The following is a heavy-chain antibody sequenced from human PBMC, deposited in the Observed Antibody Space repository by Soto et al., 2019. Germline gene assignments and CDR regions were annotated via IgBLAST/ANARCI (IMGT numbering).Heavy chain of an antibody. Sequence: LRLSCAASGFSFSDYAMSWVRQAPGKGLEWVSVISESGGSTHYADSVRGRFTVSRDNSKNSLSLRMNSLRDEDTAVYFCAKRSPYSSGWYSPIFDYWGQGALVTVSS. J-gene: IGHJ4*02. CDR3: AKRSPYSSGWYSPIFDY. D-gene: IGHD6-13*01. CDR1: GFSFSDYA. CDR2: ISESGGST. V-gene: IGHV3-23*01.